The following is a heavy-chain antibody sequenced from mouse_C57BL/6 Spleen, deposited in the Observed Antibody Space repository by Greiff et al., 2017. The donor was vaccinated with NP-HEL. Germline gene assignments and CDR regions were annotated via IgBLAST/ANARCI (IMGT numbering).Heavy chain of an antibody. V-gene: IGHV1-64*01. CDR3: ARGGFPGAY. CDR2: IHPNSGST. J-gene: IGHJ3*01. Sequence: QVQLQQPGAELVKPGASVKLSCKASGYTFTSYWMHWVKQRPGQGLEWIGMIHPNSGSTNYNEKFKSKATLTVDKSSSTAYMQLSSLTSEDSAVDYGARGGFPGAYWGQGTLVTVSA. D-gene: IGHD4-1*01. CDR1: GYTFTSYW.